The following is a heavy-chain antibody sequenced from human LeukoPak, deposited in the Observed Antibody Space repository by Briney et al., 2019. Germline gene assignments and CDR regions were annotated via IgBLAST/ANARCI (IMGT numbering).Heavy chain of an antibody. CDR1: GFTFSSYA. J-gene: IGHJ6*02. D-gene: IGHD3-10*01. CDR3: ARERDLWFGELFHNYYYYGMDV. Sequence: KSGGSLRLSCAASGFTFSSYAMSWVRQAPGKGLEWVSSISSSSSYIYYADSVKGRFTISRDNAKNSLYLQMNSLRAEDTAVYYCARERDLWFGELFHNYYYYGMDVWGQGTTVTVSS. CDR2: ISSSSSYI. V-gene: IGHV3-21*01.